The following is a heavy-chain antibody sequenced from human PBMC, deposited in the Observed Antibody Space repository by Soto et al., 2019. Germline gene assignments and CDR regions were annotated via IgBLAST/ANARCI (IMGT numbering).Heavy chain of an antibody. V-gene: IGHV3-23*01. D-gene: IGHD2-2*01. CDR1: GFTFSSYA. CDR2: ISGSGGST. CDR3: AKDPHYTSCYFAQNCWFDP. J-gene: IGHJ5*02. Sequence: GGSLRLSCAASGFTFSSYAMSWVRQAPGKGLEWVSAISGSGGSTYYADSVKGRFTISRDNSKNTLYLQMNSLRAEDTAVYYCAKDPHYTSCYFAQNCWFDPWGQGTL.